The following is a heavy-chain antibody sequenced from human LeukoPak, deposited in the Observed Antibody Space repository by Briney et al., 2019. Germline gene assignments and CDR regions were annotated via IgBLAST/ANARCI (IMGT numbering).Heavy chain of an antibody. J-gene: IGHJ4*02. V-gene: IGHV1-8*01. CDR2: MDPNSGKT. Sequence: GASVKVSCTASGYTFTSSDINWVRLAPGPGLERMGWMDPNSGKTGYARKFQGRVTMTKNTSISTAYMEVSSLGYEDTAIYYCARGRPGLASAGTYDFWGQGTLITVSS. CDR1: GYTFTSSD. CDR3: ARGRPGLASAGTYDF. D-gene: IGHD6-13*01.